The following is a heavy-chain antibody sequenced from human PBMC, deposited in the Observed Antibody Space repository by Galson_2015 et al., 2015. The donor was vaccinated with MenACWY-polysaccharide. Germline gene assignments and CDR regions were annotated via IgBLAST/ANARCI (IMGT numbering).Heavy chain of an antibody. V-gene: IGHV3-15*01. D-gene: IGHD1-26*01. CDR1: GFTFSNAW. CDR3: TIVVGAHFDY. Sequence: SLRLSCAAFGFTFSNAWMSWVRQAPGKGLEWVGRIKSKSDGGTTDYAAPVKGRFTISRDDSKNTLYLQMNSLKIDDTAVYYSTIVVGAHFDYWGQGTLVTVSS. CDR2: IKSKSDGGTT. J-gene: IGHJ4*02.